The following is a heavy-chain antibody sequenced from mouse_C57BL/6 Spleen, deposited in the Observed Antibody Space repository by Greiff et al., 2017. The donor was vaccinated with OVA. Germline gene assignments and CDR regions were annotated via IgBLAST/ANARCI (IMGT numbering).Heavy chain of an antibody. J-gene: IGHJ4*01. CDR1: GYTFTSYW. V-gene: IGHV1-50*01. D-gene: IGHD1-1*01. Sequence: QVHVKQPGAELVKPGASVKLSCKASGYTFTSYWMQWVKQRPGQGLEWIGEIDPSDSYTNYNQKFKGKATLTVDTSSSTAYMQLSSLTSEDSAVYYCARKYYDYAMDYWGQGTSVTVSS. CDR3: ARKYYDYAMDY. CDR2: IDPSDSYT.